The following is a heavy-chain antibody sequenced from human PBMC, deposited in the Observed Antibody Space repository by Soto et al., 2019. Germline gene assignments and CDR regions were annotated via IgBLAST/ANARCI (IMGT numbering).Heavy chain of an antibody. CDR1: GGSVFSSSW. V-gene: IGHV4-4*02. D-gene: IGHD2-21*01. CDR3: ARGSSFRGDFDI. CDR2: IYHAGSP. Sequence: PSETLSLTCGVSGGSVFSSSWWTWLRQSPGKGLEWIGEIYHAGSPNYNPSFQSRVTISLDKSKNNFSLRLTSVTAADAATYYCARGSSFRGDFDIWGQGTTVTVSS. J-gene: IGHJ3*02.